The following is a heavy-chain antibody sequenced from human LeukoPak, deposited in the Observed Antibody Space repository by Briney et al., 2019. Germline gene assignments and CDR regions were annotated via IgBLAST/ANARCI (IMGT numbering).Heavy chain of an antibody. V-gene: IGHV3-30*02. CDR1: GFTFSNYG. D-gene: IGHD4-11*01. J-gene: IGHJ6*03. CDR2: IRYDGSNK. Sequence: GGSLRLSCAASGFTFSNYGMHWVRQAPGKGLEWVAFIRYDGSNKYCADSVKGRFTVSRDNTKSTLYLQMNSLRAEDTAAYYCAKEKNDYSDYSYMDVCGKGTTVTVSS. CDR3: AKEKNDYSDYSYMDV.